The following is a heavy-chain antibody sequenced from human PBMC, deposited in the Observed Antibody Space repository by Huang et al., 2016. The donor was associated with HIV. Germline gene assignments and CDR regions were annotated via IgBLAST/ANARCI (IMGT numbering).Heavy chain of an antibody. CDR2: IKSDGSST. Sequence: EVQLVESGGGLVQPGGSLRLSCAASGFSISSDWMHWVRQAPGKGRVWVSRIKSDGSSTSYADSVKGRFTISRDNAKNTLYLQMNSLRAEDTAVYYCARDPRIQSWLNFFDYWGQGTLVSVSS. CDR3: ARDPRIQSWLNFFDY. CDR1: GFSISSDW. J-gene: IGHJ4*02. V-gene: IGHV3-74*01. D-gene: IGHD3-22*01.